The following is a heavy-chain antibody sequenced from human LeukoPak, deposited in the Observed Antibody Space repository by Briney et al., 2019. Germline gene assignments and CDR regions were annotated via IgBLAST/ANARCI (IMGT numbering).Heavy chain of an antibody. D-gene: IGHD2-15*01. CDR2: IYYSGST. V-gene: IGHV4-31*03. J-gene: IGHJ5*02. CDR1: GGSISSGGYY. Sequence: SQTLSLTRTVSGGSISSGGYYWSWIRQHPGKGLEWIGYIYYSGSTYYNPSLKSRVTISVDTSKNQFSLKLSSVTAADTAVYYCARSVVVVAATNNWFDPWGQGTLVTVSS. CDR3: ARSVVVVAATNNWFDP.